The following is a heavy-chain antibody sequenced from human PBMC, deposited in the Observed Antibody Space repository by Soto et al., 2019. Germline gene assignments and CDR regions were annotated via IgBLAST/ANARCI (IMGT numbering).Heavy chain of an antibody. V-gene: IGHV4-59*08. CDR1: GGSISSWY. D-gene: IGHD5-12*01. J-gene: IGHJ4*02. CDR2: IYYSGST. Sequence: QVQLQESGPGLVKPSETLSLTCTVSGGSISSWYWRWIRQPPGKGLEWIGYIYYSGSTNYNPSLPSRVTISVDTSKNQFSLKLSSVTAADTAVYYCARRYGSSFDYWGQGTLVTVSS. CDR3: ARRYGSSFDY.